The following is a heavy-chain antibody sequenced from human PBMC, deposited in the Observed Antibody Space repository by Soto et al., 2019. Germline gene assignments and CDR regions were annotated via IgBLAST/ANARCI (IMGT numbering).Heavy chain of an antibody. V-gene: IGHV4-31*03. J-gene: IGHJ4*02. CDR3: ARGTYPVRGVDFDY. CDR2: IYYSGST. D-gene: IGHD3-10*01. CDR1: GGPISSGGYY. Sequence: QVQLQESGPGLVKPSQTLSLTCTVSGGPISSGGYYWSWIRQHPGKGLEWIGYIYYSGSTYYNPSLKSRVTISVDTSKNQFSLKLSSVTAADTAVYYCARGTYPVRGVDFDYWGQGTLVTVSS.